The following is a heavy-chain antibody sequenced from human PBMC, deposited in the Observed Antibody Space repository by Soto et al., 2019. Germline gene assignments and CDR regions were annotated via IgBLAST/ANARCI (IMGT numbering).Heavy chain of an antibody. D-gene: IGHD1-1*01. V-gene: IGHV5-51*01. CDR3: ARLQPDMPAAAGMGV. J-gene: IGHJ6*02. CDR1: GCNITNPC. Sequence: FQKIRKSGSGCNITNPCGGRVRQIPGKGLEWMGIIYPGDSDTRYSPSFQGQVTISADKSITTAYLQWSSLTASDTAMYYCARLQPDMPAAAGMGVCGQGPAVTVSS. CDR2: IYPGDSDT.